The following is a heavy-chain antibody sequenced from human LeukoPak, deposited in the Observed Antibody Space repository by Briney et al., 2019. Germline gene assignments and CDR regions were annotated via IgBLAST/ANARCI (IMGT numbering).Heavy chain of an antibody. J-gene: IGHJ4*02. CDR1: GFTFDDYG. D-gene: IGHD6-13*01. CDR2: ISWNSASV. CDR3: AKDYGYSSSWYDY. V-gene: IGHV3-9*01. Sequence: GGSLRLSCEASGFTFDDYGMHWVRQAPGKGLEWVSTISWNSASVGYVDSVKGRFTISRDNAKKTLYLQMNSLRPGDTALYYCAKDYGYSSSWYDYWGQVTLVTVSS.